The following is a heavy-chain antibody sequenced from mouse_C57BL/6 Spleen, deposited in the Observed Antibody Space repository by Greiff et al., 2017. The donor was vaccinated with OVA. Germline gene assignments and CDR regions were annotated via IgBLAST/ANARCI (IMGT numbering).Heavy chain of an antibody. Sequence: EVMLVESGGGLVQPGGSLKLSCAASGFTFSDYYMYWVRQTPEKRLEWVAYISNGGGSTYYPDTVKGRFTISRDNAKNTLYLQMSRLKSEDTAMYYCARSLRYYYGSSHYFDYWGQGTTLTVSS. J-gene: IGHJ2*01. CDR3: ARSLRYYYGSSHYFDY. CDR2: ISNGGGST. V-gene: IGHV5-12*01. CDR1: GFTFSDYY. D-gene: IGHD1-1*01.